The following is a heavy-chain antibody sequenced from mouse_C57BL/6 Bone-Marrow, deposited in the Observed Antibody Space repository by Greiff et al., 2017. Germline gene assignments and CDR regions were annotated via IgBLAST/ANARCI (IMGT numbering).Heavy chain of an antibody. D-gene: IGHD2-2*01. Sequence: VQLQQSGAELVRPGASVTLSCKASGYTFTDYEMHWVKQTPVHGLAWIGAIDPETGGTAYNQKFKGKAILTADKSSSTAYIELRILTSEDSAVYYCTRWLPFYAMDYWGQGTSVTVSS. V-gene: IGHV1-15*01. CDR1: GYTFTDYE. J-gene: IGHJ4*01. CDR3: TRWLPFYAMDY. CDR2: IDPETGGT.